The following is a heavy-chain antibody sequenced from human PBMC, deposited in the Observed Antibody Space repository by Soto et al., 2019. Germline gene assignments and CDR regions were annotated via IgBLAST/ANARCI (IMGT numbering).Heavy chain of an antibody. CDR1: GGAITNYY. V-gene: IGHV4-59*01. J-gene: IGHJ4*02. CDR3: ARSVNRGYSYGYGH. D-gene: IGHD5-18*01. CDR2: IYHTGST. Sequence: QVQLQESGPGLVRPSETLSLTCSVSGGAITNYYWNWIRQTPGKGLEWIGYIYHTGSTSKNTSLKSRVTLSVDTSKNQLTLSLTSVTAADTAIYYGARSVNRGYSYGYGHWGQGTLVTVSA.